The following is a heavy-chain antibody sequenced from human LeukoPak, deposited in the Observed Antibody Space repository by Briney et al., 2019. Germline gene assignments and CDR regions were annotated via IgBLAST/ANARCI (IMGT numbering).Heavy chain of an antibody. CDR3: ARRFSGIYSGIDY. CDR2: IRNREKSYTI. J-gene: IGHJ4*02. Sequence: GGSLRLSCAASGFTFSDHYMDWVRQAPGKGLEWVGRIRNREKSYTIEYAASAKGRFTISRDDSKNSLYLQMNSLKTEDTAVYYCARRFSGIYSGIDYWGQGTLVTVSS. D-gene: IGHD1-26*01. CDR1: GFTFSDHY. V-gene: IGHV3-72*01.